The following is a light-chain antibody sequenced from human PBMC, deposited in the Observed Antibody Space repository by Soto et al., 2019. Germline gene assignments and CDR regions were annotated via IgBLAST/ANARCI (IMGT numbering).Light chain of an antibody. J-gene: IGLJ1*01. CDR1: SSDVGGFTY. CDR2: DVS. V-gene: IGLV2-14*01. Sequence: QSALTQPASVSGSPGQSITISCTGTSSDVGGFTYVSWYQQHSGKAPKLMIYDVSNRPSGVSNRFSGSKSGNTASLTISGLQAEDEADYYCSSYTTSSTVFGTGTKLTVL. CDR3: SSYTTSSTV.